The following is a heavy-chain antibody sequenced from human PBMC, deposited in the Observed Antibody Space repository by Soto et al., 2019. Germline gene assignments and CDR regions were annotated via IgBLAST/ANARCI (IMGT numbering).Heavy chain of an antibody. CDR1: GGTFSSYA. D-gene: IGHD4-4*01. J-gene: IGHJ6*02. CDR3: ATNSNRFDYGMDV. CDR2: IIPIFGTA. Sequence: GASVKVSCKASGGTFSSYAISWVRQAPGQGLEWMGGIIPIFGTANYAQKFQGRVTITADKSTSTAYMELSSLRSEDTAVYYCATNSNRFDYGMDVWGQGTTVTVSS. V-gene: IGHV1-69*06.